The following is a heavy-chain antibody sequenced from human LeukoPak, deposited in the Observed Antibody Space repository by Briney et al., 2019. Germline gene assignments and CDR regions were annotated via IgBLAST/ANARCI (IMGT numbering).Heavy chain of an antibody. D-gene: IGHD5-12*01. J-gene: IGHJ4*02. CDR3: AKDIEWLRLGHGVDY. V-gene: IGHV3-43*01. Sequence: GGPLRLSCAASGFTFDDYTMHWVRQAPGKGLEWVSLISWGGGSTYYADSVKGRFTISRDNSKNSLYLQMNSLRTEDTALYYCAKDIEWLRLGHGVDYWGQGTLVTVSS. CDR1: GFTFDDYT. CDR2: ISWGGGST.